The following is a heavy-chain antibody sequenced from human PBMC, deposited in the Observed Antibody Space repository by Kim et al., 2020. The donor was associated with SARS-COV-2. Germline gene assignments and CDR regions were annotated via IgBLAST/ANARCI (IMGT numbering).Heavy chain of an antibody. CDR3: ARSCSGGSCYSDPGRGMGAIDY. V-gene: IGHV4-31*03. D-gene: IGHD2-15*01. CDR2: IYYSGST. Sequence: SETLSLTCTVSGGSISSGGYYWSWIRQHPGKGLEWIGYIYYSGSTYYNPSLKSRVTISVDTSKTQFSLKLSSVTAADTAVYYCARSCSGGSCYSDPGRGMGAIDYWGQGTLVTVSS. CDR1: GGSISSGGYY. J-gene: IGHJ4*02.